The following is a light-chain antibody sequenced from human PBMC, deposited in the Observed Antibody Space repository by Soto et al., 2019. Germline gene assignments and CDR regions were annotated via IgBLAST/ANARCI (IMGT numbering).Light chain of an antibody. V-gene: IGLV2-14*01. CDR3: NSYTTISTYV. Sequence: QSALTQPASVSGSPGQSITISCTGTTSDVGSSKYVSWYQHHPCKAPKLIIYAVSNRPSGVSNRFSGSKSGNTASLTISGLQADDEADYYCNSYTTISTYVFGTGTKVT. J-gene: IGLJ1*01. CDR2: AVS. CDR1: TSDVGSSKY.